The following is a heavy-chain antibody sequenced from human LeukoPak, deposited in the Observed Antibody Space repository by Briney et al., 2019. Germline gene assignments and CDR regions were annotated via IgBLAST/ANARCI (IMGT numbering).Heavy chain of an antibody. CDR3: ASLWFGELEGFDP. D-gene: IGHD3-10*01. CDR2: ISGSGGST. J-gene: IGHJ5*02. CDR1: GFTFRSYA. Sequence: GGSLRLSCAASGFTFRSYAMSWVRQAPGKGLEWVSGISGSGGSTYYADSVKGRFTISRDNSKNSLYLQMNSLRVEDTAVYYCASLWFGELEGFDPWGQGTLVTVSS. V-gene: IGHV3-23*01.